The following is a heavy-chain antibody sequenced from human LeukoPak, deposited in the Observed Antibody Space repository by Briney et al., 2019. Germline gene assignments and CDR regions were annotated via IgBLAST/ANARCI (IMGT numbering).Heavy chain of an antibody. Sequence: PSETLSLTCTVSGGSISSYYWSGIRQPPGKGLEWLGYIYYSGSTNYNPSLKSRVTISVDTSKNQFSLKLSSVTAADTAVYYWARHGGAAAGYNWFDPWGQGTLVTVSS. CDR1: GGSISSYY. CDR3: ARHGGAAAGYNWFDP. D-gene: IGHD6-13*01. V-gene: IGHV4-59*08. J-gene: IGHJ5*02. CDR2: IYYSGST.